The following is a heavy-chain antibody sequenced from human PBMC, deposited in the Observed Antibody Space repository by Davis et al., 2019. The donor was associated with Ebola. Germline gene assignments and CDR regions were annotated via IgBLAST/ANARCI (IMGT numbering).Heavy chain of an antibody. CDR3: ATLPGYY. CDR1: ASTFSSYW. J-gene: IGHJ4*02. D-gene: IGHD1-26*01. Sequence: HTGESLTLSCAASASTFSSYWMPWVRQAPGKGLVWVSCINRDGSTTTYADSVKGRFTISRDNAKNTLYLQMNNLRVEDTAVYYCATLPGYYWGQGTLVTVSS. CDR2: INRDGSTT. V-gene: IGHV3-74*03.